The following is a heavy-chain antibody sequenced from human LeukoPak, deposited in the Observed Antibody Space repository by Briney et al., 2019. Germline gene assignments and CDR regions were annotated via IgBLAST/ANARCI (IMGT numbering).Heavy chain of an antibody. Sequence: ASVKVSCKASGYTFTSYGISWVRQAPGQGLEWMGWISAYNGNTNYAQKLQGGVAMTTDTSTSTAYMELRSLRSDDTAVYYCARDRDVVVVAATLLTRYYYYGMDVWGQGTTVTVSS. CDR2: ISAYNGNT. V-gene: IGHV1-18*01. D-gene: IGHD2-15*01. J-gene: IGHJ6*02. CDR1: GYTFTSYG. CDR3: ARDRDVVVVAATLLTRYYYYGMDV.